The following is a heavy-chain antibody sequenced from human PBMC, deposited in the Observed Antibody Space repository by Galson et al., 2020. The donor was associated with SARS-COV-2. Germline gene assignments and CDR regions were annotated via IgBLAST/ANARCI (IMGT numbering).Heavy chain of an antibody. D-gene: IGHD1-26*01. CDR3: ARVWGWELLRTSFYY. CDR2: ISYDGSNK. V-gene: IGHV3-30*04. CDR1: GFTFSSYA. Sequence: GESLKISCAASGFTFSSYAMHWVRQAPGKGLEWVAVISYDGSNKYYADSVQGRFTISRDNSKNTLYLQMNSLRAEDTAVYYCARVWGWELLRTSFYYWGQGTLVTVSS. J-gene: IGHJ4*02.